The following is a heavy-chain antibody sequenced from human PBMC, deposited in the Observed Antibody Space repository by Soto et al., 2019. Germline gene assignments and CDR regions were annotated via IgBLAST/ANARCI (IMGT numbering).Heavy chain of an antibody. CDR3: ARGYYYDSSGYRPRGWFDP. CDR1: GGSISSYY. Sequence: LSLTCTVSGGSISSYYWSWIRQPPGKGLEWIGYIYYSGSTNYNPSLKSRVTISVDTSKNQFSLKLSSVTAADTAVYYCARGYYYDSSGYRPRGWFDPWGQGTLVTVSS. J-gene: IGHJ5*02. CDR2: IYYSGST. V-gene: IGHV4-59*01. D-gene: IGHD3-22*01.